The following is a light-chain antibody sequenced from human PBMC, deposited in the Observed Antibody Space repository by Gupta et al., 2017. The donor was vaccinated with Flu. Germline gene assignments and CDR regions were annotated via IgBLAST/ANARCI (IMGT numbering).Light chain of an antibody. CDR1: QNINRW. V-gene: IGKV1-5*03. Sequence: PSTLSASVGGRVTITCRASQNINRWMAWYQRKPGKAPNLLIYMSSSLHSGVPSRFSGSGSGTEFTLTISSLQPEDSATYCCQQDSSSPITFGQGTPV. CDR3: QQDSSSPIT. J-gene: IGKJ5*01. CDR2: MSS.